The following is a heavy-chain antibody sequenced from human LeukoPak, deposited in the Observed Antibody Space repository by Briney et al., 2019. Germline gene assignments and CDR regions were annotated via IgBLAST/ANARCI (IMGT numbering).Heavy chain of an antibody. CDR1: GDSVSSKSAA. CDR3: ARDPVATHYYFDY. D-gene: IGHD5-12*01. V-gene: IGHV6-1*01. J-gene: IGHJ4*02. Sequence: SQTLSLTCAISGDSVSSKSAAWNWIRQSPSRGLEWLGRTYYRSKRYNDYAVSVKSRITINPDTSKNQFSLQLNPVTPEDTAVYYCARDPVATHYYFDYWGQGTLVTVSS. CDR2: TYYRSKRYN.